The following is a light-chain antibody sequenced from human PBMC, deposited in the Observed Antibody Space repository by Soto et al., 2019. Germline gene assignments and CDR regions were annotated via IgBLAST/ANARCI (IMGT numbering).Light chain of an antibody. V-gene: IGLV2-11*01. CDR1: SSGVCGYNY. Sequence: QSVLTQPRSMSGSPGQSVTISCTGASSGVCGYNYFSLYQQHPGKDPKLMIYAVSKRPSGLNDRFSGSKSGNKDSLTISGLQAEDEAAYYCCSSGGSQTYVFGTGRKVTVL. CDR2: AVS. CDR3: CSSGGSQTYV. J-gene: IGLJ1*01.